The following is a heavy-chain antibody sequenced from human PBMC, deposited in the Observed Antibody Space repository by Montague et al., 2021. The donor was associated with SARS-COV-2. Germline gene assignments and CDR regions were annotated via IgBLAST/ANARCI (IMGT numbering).Heavy chain of an antibody. V-gene: IGHV4-39*01. D-gene: IGHD2-2*01. J-gene: IGHJ5*02. CDR3: ARQGGPAGKHWFDP. Sequence: TLSLTCTVSGGSVSGTSYYWAWIRQPPGKGLEWIVNIHHSGTTFYNLSLKSRVTISVDTSKNEVSLKLNSVTAADTAVYYCARQGGPAGKHWFDPWGQGTRVTVSS. CDR1: GGSVSGTSYY. CDR2: IHHSGTT.